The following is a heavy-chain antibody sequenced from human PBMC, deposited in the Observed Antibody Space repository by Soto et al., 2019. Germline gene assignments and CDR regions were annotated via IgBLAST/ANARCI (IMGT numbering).Heavy chain of an antibody. CDR3: ARGFFGQQWLVGFDT. CDR2: TIPMFATA. CDR1: GGSFSNYI. Sequence: GASVKVSCKASGGSFSNYIFAWVRHAPGQGLEWMGGTIPMFATAQYAQKLQGRVTITADESTSTVYMDLTSLRSDDTAVYYCARGFFGQQWLVGFDTWGQRTLVTVSS. D-gene: IGHD6-19*01. V-gene: IGHV1-69*01. J-gene: IGHJ4*02.